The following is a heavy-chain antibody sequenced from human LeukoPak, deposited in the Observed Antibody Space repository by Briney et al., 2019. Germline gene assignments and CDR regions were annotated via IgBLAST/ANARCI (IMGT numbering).Heavy chain of an antibody. J-gene: IGHJ4*02. CDR2: ISSDGSST. CDR3: ARDNNWNYPDY. D-gene: IGHD1-7*01. Sequence: GGSLRLSCAASGFTFSSYWMHWVRQVPGKGLVWVSRISSDGSSTRYADSVEGRFTISRDNAKNTLFLQMNSLRAEDTALYYCARDNNWNYPDYWGQGTLVTVSS. V-gene: IGHV3-74*01. CDR1: GFTFSSYW.